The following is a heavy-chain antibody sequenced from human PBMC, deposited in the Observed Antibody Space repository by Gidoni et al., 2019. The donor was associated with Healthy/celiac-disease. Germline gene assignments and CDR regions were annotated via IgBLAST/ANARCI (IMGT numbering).Heavy chain of an antibody. Sequence: QVQLQQWGAGLLKPSETLSLTCAVYGGSFSGYYWCWIRQPPGKGLEWIGEINHSGSTNYNPSLKSRVTISVDTSKNQFSLKLSSVTAADTAVYYCARDLGIAAAGNNWFDPWGQGTLVTVSS. J-gene: IGHJ5*02. CDR3: ARDLGIAAAGNNWFDP. CDR1: GGSFSGYY. CDR2: INHSGST. D-gene: IGHD6-13*01. V-gene: IGHV4-34*01.